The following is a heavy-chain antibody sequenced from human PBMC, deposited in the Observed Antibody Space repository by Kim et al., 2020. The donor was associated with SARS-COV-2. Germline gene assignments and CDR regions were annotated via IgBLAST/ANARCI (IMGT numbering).Heavy chain of an antibody. J-gene: IGHJ5*02. CDR1: GFTFSSYA. CDR2: ISYDGSNK. CDR3: ARDGMGYDSSGYPTS. V-gene: IGHV3-30*04. D-gene: IGHD3-22*01. Sequence: GGSLRLSCAASGFTFSSYAMHWVRQAPGKGLEWVAVISYDGSNKYYADSVKGRFTISRDNSKNTLYLQMNSLRAEDTAVYYCARDGMGYDSSGYPTSWGQGTLVTVSS.